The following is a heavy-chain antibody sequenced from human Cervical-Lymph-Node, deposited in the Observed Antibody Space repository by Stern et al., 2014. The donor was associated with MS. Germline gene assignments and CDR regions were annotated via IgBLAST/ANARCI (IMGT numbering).Heavy chain of an antibody. CDR1: GGTFSSYA. CDR2: SIPIFGTG. J-gene: IGHJ6*02. Sequence: VQLVESGAEVKKPGYSVKVSCTASGGTFSSYAISWVRQAPGQGLEWMGGSIPIFGTGNYAQKFQGRVTITADESTSTAYMELSSLRSEDTAVYYCARGELKEGLVRGMDVWGQGTTVTVSS. D-gene: IGHD1-26*01. V-gene: IGHV1-69*01. CDR3: ARGELKEGLVRGMDV.